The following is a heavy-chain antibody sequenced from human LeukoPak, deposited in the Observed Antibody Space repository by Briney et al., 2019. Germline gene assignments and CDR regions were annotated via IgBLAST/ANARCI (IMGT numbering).Heavy chain of an antibody. CDR2: IYYSGST. Sequence: SETLSLTCTVSGGSISSSSYYWSWIRQPPGKGLEWIGYIYYSGSTNYNPSLKSRVTISVDTSKNQFSLKLSSVTAADTAVYYCARQLGDLVGATVIYYGMDVWGQGTTVTVSS. J-gene: IGHJ6*02. D-gene: IGHD1-26*01. CDR3: ARQLGDLVGATVIYYGMDV. V-gene: IGHV4-61*05. CDR1: GGSISSSSYY.